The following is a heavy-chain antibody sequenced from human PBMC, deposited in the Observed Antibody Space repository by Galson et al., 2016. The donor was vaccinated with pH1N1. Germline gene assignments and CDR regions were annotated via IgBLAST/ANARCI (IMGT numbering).Heavy chain of an antibody. CDR2: INQDGSRK. D-gene: IGHD6-13*01. Sequence: SLRLSCAASGFIFSDCWMSWVRQAPGKGLEWVAKINQDGSRKYYVDSMKGRCTISRDNAENSLSLQMNSLRVEDTALYYCATDRVGGAAGIEYWGQGTLGTVSS. V-gene: IGHV3-7*01. J-gene: IGHJ4*02. CDR3: ATDRVGGAAGIEY. CDR1: GFIFSDCW.